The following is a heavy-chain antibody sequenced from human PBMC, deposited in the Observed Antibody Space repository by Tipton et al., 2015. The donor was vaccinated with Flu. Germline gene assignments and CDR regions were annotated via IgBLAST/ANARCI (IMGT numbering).Heavy chain of an antibody. V-gene: IGHV3-66*01. CDR2: IYSGGST. D-gene: IGHD3-3*01. J-gene: IGHJ4*02. CDR3: ARDRYYDFWSGYTFDY. Sequence: SLRLSCAASGFTVSSNYMSWVRQAPGKGLEWVSVIYSGGSTYYADSVKGRFTISRDNSKNTLYLQMNSLRAEDTAVYYCARDRYYDFWSGYTFDYWGQGTLVTVSS. CDR1: GFTVSSNY.